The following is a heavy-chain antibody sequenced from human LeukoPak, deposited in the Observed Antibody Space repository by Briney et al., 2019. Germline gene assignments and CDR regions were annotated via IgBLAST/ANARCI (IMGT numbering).Heavy chain of an antibody. Sequence: GGSLRLSCAASEFTFSNAWVSWVRQAPGKGLEWVGRIKSKTDGGTTDYAAPVKGRFTISRDDSKNTLYLQMNSLKTEDTAVYYCTTLPFAAMVHYWGQGTLVTVSS. D-gene: IGHD5-18*01. CDR2: IKSKTDGGTT. V-gene: IGHV3-15*01. CDR3: TTLPFAAMVHY. J-gene: IGHJ4*02. CDR1: EFTFSNAW.